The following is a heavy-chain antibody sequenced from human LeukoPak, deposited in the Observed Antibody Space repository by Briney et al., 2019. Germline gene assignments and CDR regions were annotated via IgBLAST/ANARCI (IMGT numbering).Heavy chain of an antibody. J-gene: IGHJ4*02. D-gene: IGHD6-19*01. V-gene: IGHV1-24*01. CDR3: ATDHWSSGWSTEFDY. CDR2: FDPEDGET. CDR1: GYTLTELS. Sequence: GASVKVSCTVSGYTLTELSMHWVRQAPGKGLEWMGGFDPEDGETIYAQKFQGRVTMTEDTSTDTAYMELSSLRSEDTAVYYCATDHWSSGWSTEFDYWGQGTLVTVSS.